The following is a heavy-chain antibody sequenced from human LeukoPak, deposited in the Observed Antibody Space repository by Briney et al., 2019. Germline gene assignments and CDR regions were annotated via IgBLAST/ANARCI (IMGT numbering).Heavy chain of an antibody. CDR3: ARLGEYCTNGVYSYYFDY. CDR1: GYSFTSYW. Sequence: GESLKISCKGSGYSFTSYWIGWVRQMPGKGLEWMGIIYPGDSDTRYSPSFQGQVTISADKSISTAYLQWSSLKASDTAMYYCARLGEYCTNGVYSYYFDYWGQGTLVTVSS. D-gene: IGHD2-8*01. CDR2: IYPGDSDT. J-gene: IGHJ4*02. V-gene: IGHV5-51*01.